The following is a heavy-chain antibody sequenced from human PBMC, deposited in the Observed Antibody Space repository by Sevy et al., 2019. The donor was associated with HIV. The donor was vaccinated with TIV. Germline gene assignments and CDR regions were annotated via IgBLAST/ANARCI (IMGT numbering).Heavy chain of an antibody. J-gene: IGHJ6*02. D-gene: IGHD2-2*01. CDR1: GFTFSNFG. V-gene: IGHV3-23*01. Sequence: GGSLRLSCAASGFTFSNFGMSWVRQAPGKGLEWVSTISGSGGTTYYADSVKGRFTISRDNSKKTLYLQMNSLRADDTALYYCAKGDTSTRYYYYGMDVWGQRTAVTVSS. CDR2: ISGSGGTT. CDR3: AKGDTSTRYYYYGMDV.